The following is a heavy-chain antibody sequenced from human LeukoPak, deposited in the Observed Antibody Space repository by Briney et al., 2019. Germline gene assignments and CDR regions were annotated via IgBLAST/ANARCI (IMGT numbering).Heavy chain of an antibody. J-gene: IGHJ4*02. CDR2: IYYDGDT. CDR1: DGSMSSYY. CDR3: VRDSRNYGIY. Sequence: SETLSLTCTVSDGSMSSYYWSWIRQPPGKGLEWIGYIYYDGDTSYNASLKSRVTISIDTSKNQSSLKLDSVTAADTAMYYCVRDSRNYGIYWGQGTLVTVSS. V-gene: IGHV4-59*01. D-gene: IGHD3-9*01.